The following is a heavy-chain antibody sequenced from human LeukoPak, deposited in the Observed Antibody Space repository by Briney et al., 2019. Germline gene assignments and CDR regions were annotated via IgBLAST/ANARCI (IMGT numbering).Heavy chain of an antibody. CDR3: ARDPGDYGYWYFDL. CDR2: VYYSGIT. V-gene: IGHV4-59*01. Sequence: SETLSLTCTVSGGSITSYYWSWIRQPPGKGLEWIGYVYYSGITNYNPSLKSRVTMSVDTSKNQLSLKLSSVTAADTAVYYCARDPGDYGYWYFDLWGRGTLVTVSS. J-gene: IGHJ2*01. CDR1: GGSITSYY. D-gene: IGHD4-17*01.